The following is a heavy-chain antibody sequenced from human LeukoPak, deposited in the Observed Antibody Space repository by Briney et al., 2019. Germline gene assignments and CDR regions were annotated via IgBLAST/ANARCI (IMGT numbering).Heavy chain of an antibody. Sequence: GGSLRLSCAASGFTFSSYDMHWVRQAPGKGLEWVAVIWYDGSNKYYADSVKGRFTISRDISKDTLYLQMNSLRAEDTAVYYCARDSGLRYFDWLPDYWGHGTLVTVSS. CDR2: IWYDGSNK. CDR3: ARDSGLRYFDWLPDY. J-gene: IGHJ4*01. D-gene: IGHD3-9*01. CDR1: GFTFSSYD. V-gene: IGHV3-33*01.